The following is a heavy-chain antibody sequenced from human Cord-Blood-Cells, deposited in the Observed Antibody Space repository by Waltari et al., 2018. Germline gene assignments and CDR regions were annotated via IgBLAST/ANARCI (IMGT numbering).Heavy chain of an antibody. CDR2: IIPIFGTA. J-gene: IGHJ4*02. CDR1: GATFSSSP. D-gene: IGHD7-27*01. CDR3: ARGMETGDFDY. Sequence: QVQLVQSGAEVKKPGSSVTVSCKASGATFSSSPISWVRQAPGQGREWMGGIIPIFGTANYAQKFQGRVTITADESTSTAYMELSSLRSEDTAVYYCARGMETGDFDYWGQGTLVTASS. V-gene: IGHV1-69*01.